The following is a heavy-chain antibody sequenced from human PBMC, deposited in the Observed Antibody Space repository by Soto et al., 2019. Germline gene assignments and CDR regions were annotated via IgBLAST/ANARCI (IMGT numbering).Heavy chain of an antibody. Sequence: GASVKVSCKASGYTFTGYYMHWVRQAPGQGLEWMGWINPNSGGTNYAQKFQGRVTMTRDTSITTVYMELNNLSPDDTAVYYCGRGRSGQIVVFYWGQGTPVTVSS. J-gene: IGHJ4*02. CDR2: INPNSGGT. V-gene: IGHV1-2*02. CDR1: GYTFTGYY. D-gene: IGHD1-26*01. CDR3: GRGRSGQIVVFY.